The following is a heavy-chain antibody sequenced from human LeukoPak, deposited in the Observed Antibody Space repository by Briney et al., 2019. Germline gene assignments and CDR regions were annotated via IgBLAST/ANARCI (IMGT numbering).Heavy chain of an antibody. D-gene: IGHD5-18*01. CDR1: GFTFSSYG. V-gene: IGHV3-23*01. J-gene: IGHJ4*02. CDR2: ISGSGGST. Sequence: AGGSLRLSCAASGFTFSSYGMSWVRQAPGKGLEWVSAISGSGGSTYYADSVKGRFTISRDDSKNTAYLQMNSLKTEDTAVYYCTRQWGYSYDQGFDYWGQGTLVTVSS. CDR3: TRQWGYSYDQGFDY.